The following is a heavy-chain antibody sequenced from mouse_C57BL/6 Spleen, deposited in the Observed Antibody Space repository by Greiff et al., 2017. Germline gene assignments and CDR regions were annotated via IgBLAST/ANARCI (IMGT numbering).Heavy chain of an antibody. D-gene: IGHD6-1*01. Sequence: EVKLMESGPELVKPGASVKIPCKASGYTFTDYNMDWVKQSHGTSLEWIGDINPNNGGTIYNQKFKGKATLTVDKSSSTAYMELRSLTSEDTAVYYCARTSFYAMDYWGQGTSVTVSS. CDR1: GYTFTDYN. CDR2: INPNNGGT. CDR3: ARTSFYAMDY. J-gene: IGHJ4*01. V-gene: IGHV1-18*01.